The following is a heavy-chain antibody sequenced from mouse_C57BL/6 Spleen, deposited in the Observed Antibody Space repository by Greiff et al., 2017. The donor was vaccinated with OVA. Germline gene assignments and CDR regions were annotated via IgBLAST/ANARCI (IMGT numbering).Heavy chain of an antibody. CDR3: ARYMRDYENYGMDY. CDR1: GFTFTDYY. D-gene: IGHD2-3*01. Sequence: EVMLVESGGGLVQPGGSLSLSCAASGFTFTDYYMSWVRQPPGKALEWLGFIRNKANGYKTEYSASVKGRFTISSDKSQSILSLQMNALRAEYSATYYCARYMRDYENYGMDYWGQGTSVTVSS. V-gene: IGHV7-3*01. J-gene: IGHJ4*01. CDR2: IRNKANGYKT.